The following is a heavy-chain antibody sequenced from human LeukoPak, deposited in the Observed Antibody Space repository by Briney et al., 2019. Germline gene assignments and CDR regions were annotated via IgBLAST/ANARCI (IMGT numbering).Heavy chain of an antibody. CDR1: GGSFSGYY. CDR2: IYYSGST. J-gene: IGHJ6*03. V-gene: IGHV4-59*01. CDR3: ARVKCGGDCYSGGYYYMDV. D-gene: IGHD2-21*01. Sequence: PSETLSLTCAVYGGSFSGYYWSWIRQPPGKGLEWIGYIYYSGSTNYNPSLKSRVTISVDTSKNQFSLKLSSVTAADTAVYYCARVKCGGDCYSGGYYYMDVWGKGTTVTVSS.